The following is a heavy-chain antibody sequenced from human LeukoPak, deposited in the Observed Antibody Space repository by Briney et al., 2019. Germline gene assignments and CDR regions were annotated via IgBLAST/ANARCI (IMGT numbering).Heavy chain of an antibody. J-gene: IGHJ6*02. CDR3: AREGEPQFYYGMDV. V-gene: IGHV4-39*07. Sequence: PSETLSLTCTVSGGSISSSSYYWGWIRQPPGKGLEWIGSIYYSGSTYYNPSLKSRVTISVDTSKNQFSLKLSSVTAADTAVYYCAREGEPQFYYGMDVWGQGTTVTVSS. CDR2: IYYSGST. D-gene: IGHD3-16*01. CDR1: GGSISSSSYY.